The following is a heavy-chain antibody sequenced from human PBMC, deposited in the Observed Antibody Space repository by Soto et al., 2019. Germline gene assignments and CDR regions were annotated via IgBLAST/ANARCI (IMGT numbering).Heavy chain of an antibody. J-gene: IGHJ3*02. D-gene: IGHD3-9*01. Sequence: GGSLRLSCAASGFTFSSYAMSWVRQAPGKGLEWVSAISGSGGSTYYADSVKGRFTISRDNSKNTLYLQMNSLRAEDTAVYYCAKDLPPVLRYFDWLSGSDAFDIWGQGTMVTVSS. CDR3: AKDLPPVLRYFDWLSGSDAFDI. V-gene: IGHV3-23*01. CDR2: ISGSGGST. CDR1: GFTFSSYA.